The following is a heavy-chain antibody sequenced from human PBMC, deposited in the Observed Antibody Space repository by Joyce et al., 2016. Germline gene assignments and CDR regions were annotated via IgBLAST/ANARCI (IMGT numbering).Heavy chain of an antibody. V-gene: IGHV1-2*02. CDR2: INPNSGGT. J-gene: IGHJ4*02. CDR3: ARSVPGSYFEY. Sequence: VQLVQSGADVKNPGASVKVSCKSSGYSSNAYYIHWARQAPGQGLEWMGSINPNSGGTKYIERFQGRVTMTRNTSINTVCMELTGLSSDDTAVYYWARSVPGSYFEYWGQGSVVTVSS. CDR1: GYSSNAYY.